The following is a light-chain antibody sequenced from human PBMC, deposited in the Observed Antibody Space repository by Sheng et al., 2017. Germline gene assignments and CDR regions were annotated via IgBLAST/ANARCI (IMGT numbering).Light chain of an antibody. CDR1: QSIDNY. CDR3: QQRRNWPKT. J-gene: IGKJ5*01. Sequence: DVQMTQSPSSLSASIGDRVTITCRASQSIDNYLNWYQQKPGKGPKLLIFGASTLQSGVPSRFSGSGSGTYFTLTISSLEPEDFAFYFCQQRRNWPKTLGQGTRLEIK. V-gene: IGKV1-39*01. CDR2: GAS.